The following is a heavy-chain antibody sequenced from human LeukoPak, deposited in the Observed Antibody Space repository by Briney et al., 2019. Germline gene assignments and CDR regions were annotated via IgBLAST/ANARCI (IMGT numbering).Heavy chain of an antibody. D-gene: IGHD3-22*01. CDR1: GYTFTSYG. CDR2: ISAYNGNT. V-gene: IGHV1-18*01. Sequence: ASVKVSCKASGYTFTSYGISWVRQAPGQGLEWMGWISAYNGNTNYAQKLQGRATMTTDTSTSTAYMELRSLRSDDTAVYYCAREVPTYYYDSTTPRYFDYWGQGTLVTVSS. CDR3: AREVPTYYYDSTTPRYFDY. J-gene: IGHJ4*02.